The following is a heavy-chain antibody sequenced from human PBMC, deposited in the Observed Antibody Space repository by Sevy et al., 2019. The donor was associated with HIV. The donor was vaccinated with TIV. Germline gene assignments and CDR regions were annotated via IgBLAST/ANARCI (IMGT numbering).Heavy chain of an antibody. D-gene: IGHD2-2*03. CDR2: IKLDGSEK. CDR1: GFTFSSYW. CDR3: ARVDIMVTTPYFDY. V-gene: IGHV3-7*01. J-gene: IGHJ4*02. Sequence: GGSLRLSCAASGFTFSSYWMSWVRQAPGKGLEWVANIKLDGSEKYYVDSVKGRFTISRDNAKNSLYLQMNSLRAEDTAVYYCARVDIMVTTPYFDYWGQGTLVTVSS.